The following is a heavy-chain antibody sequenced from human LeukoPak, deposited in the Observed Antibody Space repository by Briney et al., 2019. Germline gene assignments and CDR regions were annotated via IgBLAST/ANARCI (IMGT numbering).Heavy chain of an antibody. Sequence: ASVKVSCKASGYTFTSYDINWVRQATGQRLEWMGWMNPNSGNTGYAQKFQGRVTMTRNTSISTAYMELSSLRSEDTAVYYCARGQIAAAGTNDYWGQGTLVTVSS. J-gene: IGHJ4*02. CDR2: MNPNSGNT. CDR1: GYTFTSYD. CDR3: ARGQIAAAGTNDY. D-gene: IGHD6-13*01. V-gene: IGHV1-8*01.